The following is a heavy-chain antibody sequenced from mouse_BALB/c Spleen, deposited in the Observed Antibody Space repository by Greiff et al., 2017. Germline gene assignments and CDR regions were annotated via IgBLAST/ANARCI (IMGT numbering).Heavy chain of an antibody. CDR3: ARGNGNPAWFAY. V-gene: IGHV1-18*01. CDR2: INPYNGGT. D-gene: IGHD2-1*01. Sequence: VQLKESGAELVKPGASMKISCKASGYSFTGYTMNWVKQSHGKNLEWIGLINPYNGGTSYNQKFKGKATLTVDKSSSTAYMELLSLTSEDSAVYYCARGNGNPAWFAYWGQGTLVTVSA. CDR1: GYSFTGYT. J-gene: IGHJ3*01.